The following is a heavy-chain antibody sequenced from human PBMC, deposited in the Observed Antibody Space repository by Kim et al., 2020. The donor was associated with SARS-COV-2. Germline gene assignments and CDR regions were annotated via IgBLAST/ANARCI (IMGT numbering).Heavy chain of an antibody. CDR3: AKDRHCSSTSCYKRFAYYYGMDV. Sequence: GGSLRLSCAASGFTFSSYGMHWVRQAPGKGLEWVAVISYDGSNKYYADSVKGRFTISRDNSKNTLYLQMNSLRAEDTAVYYCAKDRHCSSTSCYKRFAYYYGMDVWGQGTTVTVSS. CDR2: ISYDGSNK. J-gene: IGHJ6*02. D-gene: IGHD2-2*02. V-gene: IGHV3-30*18. CDR1: GFTFSSYG.